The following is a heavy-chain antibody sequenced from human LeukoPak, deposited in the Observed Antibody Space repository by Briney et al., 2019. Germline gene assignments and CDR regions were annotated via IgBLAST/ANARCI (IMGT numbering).Heavy chain of an antibody. CDR2: IYYSGST. CDR3: ARHRNYYDSSGYNNWFDP. Sequence: SETLSLTCTVSGGSISSSSYYWGWIRQPPGTGLEWIGSIYYSGSTYYNPSLKSRVTISVDTSKNQFSLKLSSVTAADTAVYYCARHRNYYDSSGYNNWFDPWGQGTLVTVSS. D-gene: IGHD3-22*01. CDR1: GGSISSSSYY. J-gene: IGHJ5*02. V-gene: IGHV4-39*01.